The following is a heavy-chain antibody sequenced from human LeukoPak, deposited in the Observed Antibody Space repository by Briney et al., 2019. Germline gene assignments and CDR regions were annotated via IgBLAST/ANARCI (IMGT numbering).Heavy chain of an antibody. CDR2: IRSRSNYI. J-gene: IGHJ4*02. CDR3: AREESGSSGWYDY. V-gene: IGHV3-21*01. Sequence: GGSLRLSCAASGFTFSSYSMNWVRQAPGKGLEWVSSIRSRSNYIYYADSWRGQFTISRDNAKNSLYLQMNSLRAEDTAVYYCAREESGSSGWYDYWGQGTLVTVSS. D-gene: IGHD6-19*01. CDR1: GFTFSSYS.